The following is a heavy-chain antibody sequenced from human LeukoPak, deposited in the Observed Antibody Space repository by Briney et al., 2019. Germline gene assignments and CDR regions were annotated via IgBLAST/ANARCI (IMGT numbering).Heavy chain of an antibody. CDR1: GFTFSSYW. CDR2: MKGDGTVE. Sequence: GGSLRLSCVGTGFTFSSYWLSWVRQAPGTGMEWVASMKGDGTVEYYVDSVKGRFTISRDNAKSSLYLQMNSLRTEDTATYSCARDLGSSSSRCENNWFDPWGQGTLVTVST. J-gene: IGHJ5*02. V-gene: IGHV3-7*01. D-gene: IGHD6-19*01. CDR3: ARDLGSSSSRCENNWFDP.